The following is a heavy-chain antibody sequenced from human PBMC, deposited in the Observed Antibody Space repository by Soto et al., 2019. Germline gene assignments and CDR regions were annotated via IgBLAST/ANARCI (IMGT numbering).Heavy chain of an antibody. D-gene: IGHD5-18*01. CDR2: ISYDGSNK. Sequence: QVQLVESGGGVVQPGRSLRLSCAASGFTFSSYGMQWVRQAPGKGLEWVAVISYDGSNKYYADSVKGRFTISRDNSKNTLYLQLNSLRTEDTAVYYCANDPNTAMIDYWGQGTLVTVSS. CDR1: GFTFSSYG. V-gene: IGHV3-30*18. J-gene: IGHJ4*02. CDR3: ANDPNTAMIDY.